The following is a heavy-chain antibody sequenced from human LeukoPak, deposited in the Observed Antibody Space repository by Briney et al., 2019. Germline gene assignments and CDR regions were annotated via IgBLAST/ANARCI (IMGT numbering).Heavy chain of an antibody. V-gene: IGHV3-30*12. CDR2: ISYDGSNK. CDR1: GFIFSSYG. D-gene: IGHD1-26*01. Sequence: PGGSLRLSCAASGFIFSSYGMHWVRQAPGKGLEWVAVISYDGSNKYYADSVKGRFTISRDNSKNTLYLQMDSLRAEDTAKYYCLGGVYYAAASDIWGQGTMVTVSS. J-gene: IGHJ3*02. CDR3: LGGVYYAAASDI.